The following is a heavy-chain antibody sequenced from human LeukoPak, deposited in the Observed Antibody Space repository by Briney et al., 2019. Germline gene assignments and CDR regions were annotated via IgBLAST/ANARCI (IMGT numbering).Heavy chain of an antibody. V-gene: IGHV3-21*01. J-gene: IGHJ4*02. D-gene: IGHD4-17*01. CDR2: ISSLGRSYK. CDR3: VRPSIDDYGDCGY. Sequence: GGSLRLSCAASGFTFTFYSMNWVRQAPGKGLEWISSISSLGRSYKYYADSVKGRFTISRDDAENSLYLQMNSLRADDTAVYYCVRPSIDDYGDCGYWGQGTLVTVSS. CDR1: GFTFTFYS.